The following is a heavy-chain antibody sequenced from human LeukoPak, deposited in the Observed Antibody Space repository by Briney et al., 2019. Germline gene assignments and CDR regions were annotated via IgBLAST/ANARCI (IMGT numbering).Heavy chain of an antibody. D-gene: IGHD4-23*01. J-gene: IGHJ4*02. CDR3: TRVVRWYSDF. Sequence: GASVKVSCKASGYTFTSYYMHWVRQAPGQGLEWMGIINPSGGSTSYAQKFQGRVTMIRDTSTSTVYMELSSLTSEDTGVYYCTRVVRWYSDFWGQGTLVTVSS. CDR1: GYTFTSYY. CDR2: INPSGGST. V-gene: IGHV1-46*01.